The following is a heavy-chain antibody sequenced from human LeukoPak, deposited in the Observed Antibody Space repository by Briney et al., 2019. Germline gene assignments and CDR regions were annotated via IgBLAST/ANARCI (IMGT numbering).Heavy chain of an antibody. CDR3: ARARITIFGVVTHFDY. J-gene: IGHJ4*02. CDR2: ISSSSSYI. CDR1: GFTFSSYS. Sequence: GGSLRLPCAASGFTFSSYSMNWVRQAPGKGLEWVSSISSSSSYIYYADSVKGRFTISRDNAKNSLYLQMNSLRAEDTAVYYCARARITIFGVVTHFDYWGQGTLVTVSS. V-gene: IGHV3-21*01. D-gene: IGHD3-3*01.